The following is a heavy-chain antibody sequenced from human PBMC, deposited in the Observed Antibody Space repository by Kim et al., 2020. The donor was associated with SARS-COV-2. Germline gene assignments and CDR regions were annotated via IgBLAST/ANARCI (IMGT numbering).Heavy chain of an antibody. V-gene: IGHV3-33*01. CDR2: IWYDGSNK. J-gene: IGHJ6*02. CDR3: ARENSGYYYYYGMDV. D-gene: IGHD1-26*01. CDR1: GFTFSSYG. Sequence: GGSLRLSCAASGFTFSSYGMHWVRQAPGKGLEWVAVIWYDGSNKYYADSVKGRFTISRDNSKNTLYLQMNSLRAEDTAVYYCARENSGYYYYYGMDVWGQGTTVTVSS.